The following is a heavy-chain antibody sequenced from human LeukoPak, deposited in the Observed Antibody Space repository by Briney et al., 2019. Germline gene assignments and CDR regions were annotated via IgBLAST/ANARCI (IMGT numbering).Heavy chain of an antibody. CDR3: ARDTFQPGLIDS. CDR2: INTDSSDI. V-gene: IGHV3-21*05. Sequence: GGSLRLSCAASGFTFSRYAMNWVRQAPGKGLEWVSYINTDSSDIHYADSVKGRFTISRDNARNTLYMQLSSLRAEDSGVYYCARDTFQPGLIDSWGQGTLVTVSS. CDR1: GFTFSRYA. J-gene: IGHJ4*02. D-gene: IGHD2-2*01.